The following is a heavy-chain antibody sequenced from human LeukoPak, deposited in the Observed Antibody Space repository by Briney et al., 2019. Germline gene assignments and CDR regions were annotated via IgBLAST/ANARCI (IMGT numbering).Heavy chain of an antibody. V-gene: IGHV3-21*01. Sequence: GGSLRLSCAGSGFSFSHYAINWVRQAPGKGLEWVSSITSSSDYIYYADSVEGRFTISRDNAKNLLYLQMNSLRAEDTAVYYCARDYPYSYYMNVWGNGTTVTVSS. CDR2: ITSSSDYI. CDR3: ARDYPYSYYMNV. CDR1: GFSFSHYA. D-gene: IGHD4-11*01. J-gene: IGHJ6*03.